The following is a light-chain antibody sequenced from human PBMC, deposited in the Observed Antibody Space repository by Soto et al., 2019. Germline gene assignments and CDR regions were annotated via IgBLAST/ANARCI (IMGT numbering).Light chain of an antibody. CDR3: CSSRDSNPPYV. V-gene: IGLV2-14*01. Sequence: QSVLTQPASVSGSPGQSITISCTGTNNDVGDFDFVSWYQQHPGKAPKLIIFEATHRPSGVSSRFSGSTSDNTASLTISGVQPDDEADYYCCSSRDSNPPYVFGTGTKVTVL. CDR1: NNDVGDFDF. CDR2: EAT. J-gene: IGLJ1*01.